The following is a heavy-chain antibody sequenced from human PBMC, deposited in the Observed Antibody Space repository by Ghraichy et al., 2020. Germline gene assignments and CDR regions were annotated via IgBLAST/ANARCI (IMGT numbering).Heavy chain of an antibody. J-gene: IGHJ4*02. CDR3: ARCYYYDSSGYYYEGGECYFDY. D-gene: IGHD3-22*01. CDR2: ISSSSSTI. V-gene: IGHV3-48*02. CDR1: GFTFSSYS. Sequence: GGSPRLSCAASGFTFSSYSMNWVRQAPGKGLEWVSYISSSSSTIYYADSVKGRFTISRDNAKNSLYLQMNSLRDEDTAVYYCARCYYYDSSGYYYEGGECYFDYWGQGTLVTVSS.